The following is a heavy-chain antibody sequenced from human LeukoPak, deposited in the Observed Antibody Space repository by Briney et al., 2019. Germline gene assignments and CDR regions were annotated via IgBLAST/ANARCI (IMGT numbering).Heavy chain of an antibody. CDR3: ARVTNSGWYTDF. D-gene: IGHD6-19*01. CDR2: INPNSGDT. CDR1: GYTFTSYG. Sequence: ASVKVSCKASGYTFTSYGISWVRQAPGQGLEWLGRINPNSGDTDYAQKSQGRVTMTRDTSVSTVYMEPTRLRSDDTAVYYCARVTNSGWYTDFWGQGTLITVSS. J-gene: IGHJ4*02. V-gene: IGHV1-2*06.